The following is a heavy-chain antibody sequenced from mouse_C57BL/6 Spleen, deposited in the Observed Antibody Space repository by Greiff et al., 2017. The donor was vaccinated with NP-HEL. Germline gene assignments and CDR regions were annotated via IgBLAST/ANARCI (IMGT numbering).Heavy chain of an antibody. CDR3: ARDGYYDSLYFDY. CDR2: ISDGGSYT. D-gene: IGHD2-4*01. CDR1: GFTFSSYA. J-gene: IGHJ2*01. Sequence: EVQLVESGGGLVKPGGSLKLSCAASGFTFSSYAMSWVRQTPEKRLEWVATISDGGSYTYYPDNVKGRFTISRDNAKNNLYLQMSHLKSEDTAMYYCARDGYYDSLYFDYWGQGTTLTVSS. V-gene: IGHV5-4*01.